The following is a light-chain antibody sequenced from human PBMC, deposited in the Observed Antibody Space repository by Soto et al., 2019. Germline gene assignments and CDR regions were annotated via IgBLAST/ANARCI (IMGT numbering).Light chain of an antibody. CDR2: AAS. J-gene: IGKJ4*01. Sequence: DIQMTQSPSSVSASVGDRVTITYRASQVISSRLAWYQQKPGKAPNLLIYAASSLQSGVPSRFSGSGSETDFTLTIGSLQPEDFATYYCQQSNSFPLTFGGGTKVEIK. CDR1: QVISSR. CDR3: QQSNSFPLT. V-gene: IGKV1-12*01.